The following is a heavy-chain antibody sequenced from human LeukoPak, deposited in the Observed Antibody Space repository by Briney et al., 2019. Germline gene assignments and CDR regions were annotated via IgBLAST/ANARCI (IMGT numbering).Heavy chain of an antibody. V-gene: IGHV3-33*08. CDR1: GFTFSSYG. CDR2: IWYDGSNK. CDR3: ARDERGYSSGWTGHYFDY. J-gene: IGHJ4*02. Sequence: GGSLRLSCAASGFTFSSYGMHWVRQAPGKGLEWVAVIWYDGSNKYYADSVKGRFTISRDNSKNTLYLQMNSLRAEDTAVYYCARDERGYSSGWTGHYFDYWGQGTLVTVSS. D-gene: IGHD6-19*01.